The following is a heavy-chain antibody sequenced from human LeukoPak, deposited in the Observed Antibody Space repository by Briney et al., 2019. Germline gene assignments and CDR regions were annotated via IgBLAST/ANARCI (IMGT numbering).Heavy chain of an antibody. J-gene: IGHJ3*02. CDR3: AKDSSYTVYDAFDI. V-gene: IGHV3-23*01. D-gene: IGHD4-17*01. CDR1: GFTLRSYA. Sequence: PGGSLRPSCAASGFTLRSYAMSWVRQAPGKGLEWVSGISGSGVSTYYADSVKGRFTISRDNSKDTLYLQMNSLRAEDTAPYYCAKDSSYTVYDAFDIWGQGTMVTVSS. CDR2: ISGSGVST.